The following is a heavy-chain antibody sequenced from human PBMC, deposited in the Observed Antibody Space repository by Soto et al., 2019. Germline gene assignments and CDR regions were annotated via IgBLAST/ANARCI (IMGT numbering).Heavy chain of an antibody. J-gene: IGHJ4*02. V-gene: IGHV3-9*01. Sequence: GGSLRLSCAASGFTFDDYAMHWVRQAPGKGLEWVSGISWNSGSIGYADSVKGRFTISRDNAKNSLYLQMNSLRAEDTALYYCAKDPFDYWGQGTLVTVSS. CDR1: GFTFDDYA. CDR3: AKDPFDY. CDR2: ISWNSGSI.